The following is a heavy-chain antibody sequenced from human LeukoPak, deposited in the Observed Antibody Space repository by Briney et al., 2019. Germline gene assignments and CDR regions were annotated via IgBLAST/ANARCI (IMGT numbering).Heavy chain of an antibody. J-gene: IGHJ4*02. Sequence: ASVKVSCKSSGYTFTSYDVNWVRQAPGQGLEWMGWVTPSTGNTGYAQKFQGRVTISRDTSIGTTYLELSSLRSEDTAAYYCARGEVQCMDYWGQGTLVTVSS. CDR2: VTPSTGNT. D-gene: IGHD2-8*01. CDR1: GYTFTSYD. V-gene: IGHV1-8*03. CDR3: ARGEVQCMDY.